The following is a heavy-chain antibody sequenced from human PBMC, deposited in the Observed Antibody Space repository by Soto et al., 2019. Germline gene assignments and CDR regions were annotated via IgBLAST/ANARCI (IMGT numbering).Heavy chain of an antibody. D-gene: IGHD2-21*02. Sequence: ASVKVSCKASGYTFTSYYMHWVRQAPGQGLEWMGIINPSGGSTSYAQKFQGRVTMTRDTSTSTVYMELSSLRSEDTAIYYCAKDILEVTPGMDVWGQGTTVTVSS. CDR2: INPSGGST. J-gene: IGHJ6*02. V-gene: IGHV1-46*01. CDR1: GYTFTSYY. CDR3: AKDILEVTPGMDV.